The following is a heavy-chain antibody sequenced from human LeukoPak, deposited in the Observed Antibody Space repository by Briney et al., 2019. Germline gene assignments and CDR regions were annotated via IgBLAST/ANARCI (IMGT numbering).Heavy chain of an antibody. D-gene: IGHD4/OR15-4a*01. V-gene: IGHV4-34*01. CDR1: GGSFSGYY. Sequence: SETLSLTCAVYGGSFSGYYWSWIRQPPGKGLEWIEEINHSGSTNYNPSLKSRVTISVDTSKNQFSLKLSSVTAADTAVYYCARDAGATAYWGQGALVTVSS. CDR3: ARDAGATAY. J-gene: IGHJ4*02. CDR2: INHSGST.